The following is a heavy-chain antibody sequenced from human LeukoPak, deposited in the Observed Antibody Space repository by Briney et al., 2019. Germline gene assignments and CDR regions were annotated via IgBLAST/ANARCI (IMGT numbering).Heavy chain of an antibody. CDR1: GYPFINYD. D-gene: IGHD4-11*01. V-gene: IGHV1-8*01. CDR2: MNPNSGNR. J-gene: IGHJ6*02. CDR3: ARVNDXXXXPFFYYGMDV. Sequence: ASVRVSCKASGYPFINYDIKWVRQATGQGLEGMGWMNPNSGNRGYAQKFQGRGSVTRDTSVSTAYMEMSILTPEDTAVYYCARVNDXXXXPFFYYGMDVWGQGTTVTVS.